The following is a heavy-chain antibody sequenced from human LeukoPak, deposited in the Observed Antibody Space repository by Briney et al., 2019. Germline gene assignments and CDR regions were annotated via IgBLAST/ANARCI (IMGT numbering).Heavy chain of an antibody. Sequence: GESLKISCKGSGYSFTTYWIGWVRQVPGKGLEWMGIIYPGDSDTRYNPSFQGQVTISVDKSISTAYLQWSSLKASDTAMYFCARSPPGHDAFDIWGQGTVVTVSS. CDR1: GYSFTTYW. CDR3: ARSPPGHDAFDI. CDR2: IYPGDSDT. J-gene: IGHJ3*02. V-gene: IGHV5-51*01.